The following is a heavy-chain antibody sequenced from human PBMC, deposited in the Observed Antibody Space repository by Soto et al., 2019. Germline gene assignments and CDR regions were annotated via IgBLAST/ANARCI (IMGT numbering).Heavy chain of an antibody. Sequence: QITLKESGPTLVKPTQTLTLTCTFSGFSLSTDGVGVGWIRQPPGKALEWLALIYWDDDQRYSPSLKTRLTITKDPSKTQVVLTMTNMDPVDTATYYCAHAYGGPIWPNDAFDVWGQGTLVTLSS. V-gene: IGHV2-5*02. CDR1: GFSLSTDGVG. CDR2: IYWDDDQ. CDR3: AHAYGGPIWPNDAFDV. J-gene: IGHJ3*01. D-gene: IGHD2-21*01.